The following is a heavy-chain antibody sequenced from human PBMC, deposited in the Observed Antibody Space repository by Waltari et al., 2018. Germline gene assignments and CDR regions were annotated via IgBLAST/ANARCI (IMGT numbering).Heavy chain of an antibody. CDR3: AREGRTGYSSGWYGDFDY. Sequence: QVQLVQSGAEVKKPGSSVKVSCKASGGTFSSYAISWVRQAPGKGLEWMGGLIPIFGTANYEQKFQGRVTITADESTSTAYMELSSLRSEDTAVYYCAREGRTGYSSGWYGDFDYWGQGTLVTVSS. J-gene: IGHJ4*02. CDR2: LIPIFGTA. CDR1: GGTFSSYA. D-gene: IGHD6-19*01. V-gene: IGHV1-69*01.